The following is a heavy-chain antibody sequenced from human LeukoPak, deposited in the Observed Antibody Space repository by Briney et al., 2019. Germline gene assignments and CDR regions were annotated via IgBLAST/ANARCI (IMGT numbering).Heavy chain of an antibody. D-gene: IGHD6-13*01. CDR2: IWYDGSNK. V-gene: IGHV3-33*01. Sequence: GGSLRLSCAASGFTFSSYGMHWVRQAPGKGLEWVAVIWYDGSNKYYADSVKGRFTISRDNSKNTLYLQMNSLRAEDTAVYYCARDLSIWFPEASVGDDYWGQGTLVTVSS. CDR1: GFTFSSYG. J-gene: IGHJ4*02. CDR3: ARDLSIWFPEASVGDDY.